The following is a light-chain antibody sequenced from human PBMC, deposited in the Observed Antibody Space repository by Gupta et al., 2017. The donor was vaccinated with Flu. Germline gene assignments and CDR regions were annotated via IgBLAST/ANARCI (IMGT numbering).Light chain of an antibody. J-gene: IGKJ4*01. CDR3: KQSYSNPALT. CDR1: QSISSY. Sequence: DIQMTQSPSSLSASVGDRVTITCRASQSISSYLNWYQQKPGKAPKLLIYAAASLQSGVPSRFSGSGCGTKITRTISSPQPEEVATYYCKQSYSNPALTFGGGTKVEIK. CDR2: AAA. V-gene: IGKV1-39*01.